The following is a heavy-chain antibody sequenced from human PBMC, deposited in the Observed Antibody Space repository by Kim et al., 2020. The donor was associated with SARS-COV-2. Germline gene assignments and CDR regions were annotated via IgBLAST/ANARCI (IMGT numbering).Heavy chain of an antibody. CDR3: AKLWGPHYYDSSGYYPIDFDW. J-gene: IGHJ4*02. CDR2: ISYDGSNK. Sequence: GGSLRLSCAASGFTFSSYGMQWVRQAPGKGLEWVAVISYDGSNKYYADSVKGRFTISRDNSKNTLYLQMNSLRAEDTAVYYCAKLWGPHYYDSSGYYPIDFDWWGQGTLVTVSS. D-gene: IGHD3-22*01. V-gene: IGHV3-30*18. CDR1: GFTFSSYG.